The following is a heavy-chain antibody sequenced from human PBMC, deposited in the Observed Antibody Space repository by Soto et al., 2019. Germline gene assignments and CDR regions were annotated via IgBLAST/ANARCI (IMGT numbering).Heavy chain of an antibody. CDR1: GGSISSGGYY. J-gene: IGHJ3*02. D-gene: IGHD4-17*01. CDR2: IYYSGST. V-gene: IGHV4-31*03. CDR3: ASDARLAYAFDI. Sequence: SETLSLTCTVSGGSISSGGYYWSWIRQHPGKGLEWIGYIYYSGSTYYNPSLKSRVTISVDTSKNQFSLKLSSVTAADTAVYYCASDARLAYAFDIWGQGTMVTVSS.